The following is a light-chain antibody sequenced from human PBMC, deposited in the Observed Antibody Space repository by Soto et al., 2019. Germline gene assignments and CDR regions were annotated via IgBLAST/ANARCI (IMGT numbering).Light chain of an antibody. CDR2: DVS. Sequence: QSVLTQPASVSWSPGQSITISCPGTSSDIGRYNYVSWYQQYPGKAPKFMIYDVSNRPSGVSNRFSGSKSGNTASLTISGLQAEDEADYYCSSYISSSTYVFGTGTKVTVL. V-gene: IGLV2-14*01. CDR1: SSDIGRYNY. J-gene: IGLJ1*01. CDR3: SSYISSSTYV.